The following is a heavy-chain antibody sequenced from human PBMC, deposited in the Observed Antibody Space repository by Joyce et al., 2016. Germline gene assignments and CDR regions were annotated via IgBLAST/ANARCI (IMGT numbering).Heavy chain of an antibody. J-gene: IGHJ6*02. CDR1: GGIFSSYA. Sequence: VQLVQYGAEVKKPGSSVKVSCKASGGIFSSYAISWVRQAPGQGLEWMGGSIHIFGTANYAQKFQGRFTMTADESTSTAYMELGSLRSDDTAVYYCARDQFVVVVASTMDYYYAMDVWGQGTTVTVSS. CDR2: SIHIFGTA. V-gene: IGHV1-69*01. D-gene: IGHD2-15*01. CDR3: ARDQFVVVVASTMDYYYAMDV.